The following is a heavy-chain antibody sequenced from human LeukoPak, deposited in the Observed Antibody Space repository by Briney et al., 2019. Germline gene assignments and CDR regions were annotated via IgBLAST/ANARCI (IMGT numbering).Heavy chain of an antibody. J-gene: IGHJ4*02. CDR3: AREGYSSSWYRLSDY. CDR1: GFTFSDYW. CDR2: ISSSSSYI. V-gene: IGHV3-21*01. Sequence: GGSLRLSCAASGFTFSDYWMSWVRQAPGQGLEWVSSISSSSSYIYYADSVKGRFTISRDNAKNSLYLQMNSLRAEDTAVYYCAREGYSSSWYRLSDYWGQGTLVTVSS. D-gene: IGHD6-13*01.